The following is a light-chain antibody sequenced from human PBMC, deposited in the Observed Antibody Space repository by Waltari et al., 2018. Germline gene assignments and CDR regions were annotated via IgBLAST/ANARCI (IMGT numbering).Light chain of an antibody. CDR1: TSDVGSYDL. J-gene: IGLJ1*01. Sequence: QSALTQPASVSGTPGQSITISCSGTTSDVGSYDLVSWYQPHPGEAPKLLICEVFNRPPAASGRFAGADSVSTASLTIAGLQPEDEADYYCCSDAGRGTYVFGSGTKVTVL. CDR3: CSDAGRGTYV. CDR2: EVF. V-gene: IGLV2-23*02.